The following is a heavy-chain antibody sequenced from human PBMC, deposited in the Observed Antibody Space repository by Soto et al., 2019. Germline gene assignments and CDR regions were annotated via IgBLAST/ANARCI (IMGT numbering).Heavy chain of an antibody. D-gene: IGHD3-3*01. CDR3: ATQKGGYYDFWSAFY. J-gene: IGHJ4*02. CDR1: GFTFSSYA. V-gene: IGHV3-30-3*01. CDR2: ISYDGSNK. Sequence: GGSLSLSCAASGFTFSSYAMHWVRQAPGKGLEWVAVISYDGSNKYYADSVKGRFTISRDNSKNTLYLQMNSLRAEDTAVYYCATQKGGYYDFWSAFYWGQGTLVTVSS.